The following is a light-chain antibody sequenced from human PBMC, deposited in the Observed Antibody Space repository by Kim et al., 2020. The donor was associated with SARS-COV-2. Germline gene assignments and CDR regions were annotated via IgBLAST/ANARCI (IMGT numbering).Light chain of an antibody. CDR1: SSDVGSYDL. CDR2: EVS. J-gene: IGLJ3*02. Sequence: QSALTQPASVSGSPGQSITISCTGTSSDVGSYDLVSWYQQHPGKAPELMISEVSKRPSGVSDRFSGSKSGIAASLTISGLQAEDEADYYCCSYAGSRGWVFGGGTQLTVL. V-gene: IGLV2-23*02. CDR3: CSYAGSRGWV.